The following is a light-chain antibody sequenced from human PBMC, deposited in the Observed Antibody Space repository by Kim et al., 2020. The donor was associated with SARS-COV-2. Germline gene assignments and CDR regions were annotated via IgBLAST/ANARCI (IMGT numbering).Light chain of an antibody. V-gene: IGKV3-15*01. J-gene: IGKJ1*01. CDR2: GAS. CDR1: QSVSSN. Sequence: VSSGERATLSCRASQSVSSNLAWYQQKPGQVPRLLIYGASTRATGIPARFSGSGSGTEFILTISSLRSEDFAVYYCQQYNSWPRTFGQGTKVDIK. CDR3: QQYNSWPRT.